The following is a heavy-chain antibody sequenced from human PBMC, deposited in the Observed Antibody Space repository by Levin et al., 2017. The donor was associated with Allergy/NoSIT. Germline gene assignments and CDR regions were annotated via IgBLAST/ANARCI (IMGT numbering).Heavy chain of an antibody. CDR3: AKARSWYPQFDY. CDR2: ISGSGGTT. J-gene: IGHJ4*02. D-gene: IGHD6-13*01. Sequence: ETLSLTCAASGFSFSSYAMSWVRQAPGKGLEWVSSISGSGGTTYYADSVKGRFTISRDNSKNTLCLQMNSLRAGDTAVYYCAKARSWYPQFDYWGQGALVTVSS. V-gene: IGHV3-23*01. CDR1: GFSFSSYA.